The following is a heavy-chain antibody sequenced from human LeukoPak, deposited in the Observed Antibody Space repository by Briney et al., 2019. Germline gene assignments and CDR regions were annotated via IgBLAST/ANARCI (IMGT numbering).Heavy chain of an antibody. CDR2: INWNGGST. J-gene: IGHJ6*03. Sequence: PGGSLRLSCAASGFTFDDYGMSWVRQAPGKGLEWVSGINWNGGSTDYADSVKGRFTISRANAKKSLYLQMNSLRAEDTALYYCARDARGVGYSYGPYYYMDVWGKGTTVTISS. D-gene: IGHD5-18*01. CDR3: ARDARGVGYSYGPYYYMDV. V-gene: IGHV3-20*04. CDR1: GFTFDDYG.